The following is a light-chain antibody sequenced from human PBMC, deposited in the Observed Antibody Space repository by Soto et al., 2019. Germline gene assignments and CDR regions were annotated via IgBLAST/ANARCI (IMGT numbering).Light chain of an antibody. Sequence: DIVMTQSPHSLAVSLGESASINCKSTQSVLYSSNNKDYLAWYQQKPGQPPRLLIYWASTRESGVTDRFSGSGSGTDFTLTISSLQAEDVAVYYCQQYINDLPAVGQGTQVEIK. J-gene: IGKJ1*01. V-gene: IGKV4-1*01. CDR2: WAS. CDR3: QQYINDLPA. CDR1: QSVLYSSNNKDY.